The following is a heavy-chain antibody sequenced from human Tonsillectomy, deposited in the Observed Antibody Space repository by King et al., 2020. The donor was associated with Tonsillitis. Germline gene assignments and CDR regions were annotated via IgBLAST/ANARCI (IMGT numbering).Heavy chain of an antibody. V-gene: IGHV3-33*01. J-gene: IGHJ5*02. D-gene: IGHD1-26*01. Sequence: VQLVESGGGVVQPGRSLRLSCAASGFTFSSYGMHWVRQAPGAGLEWVALIWYDGSNKHYADSVKGRFTISRENSKNTLYRQMNSLRAEDTAVYYCARFSGSHPHWFDPWGQGTLVTVSS. CDR2: IWYDGSNK. CDR3: ARFSGSHPHWFDP. CDR1: GFTFSSYG.